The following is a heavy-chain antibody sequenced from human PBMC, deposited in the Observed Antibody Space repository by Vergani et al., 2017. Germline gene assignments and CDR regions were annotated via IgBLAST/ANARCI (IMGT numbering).Heavy chain of an antibody. CDR1: GGSISSGGYY. J-gene: IGHJ6*02. V-gene: IGHV4-31*03. CDR2: IYYSGST. D-gene: IGHD2-21*02. Sequence: QVQLQESGPGLVKPSQTLSLTCTVSGGSISSGGYYWSWIRQHPGKGLEWIGYIYYSGSTYYNPSLKSRVTITVYTSKNQFTLKLSSVTAADTAVYYCARHLAYCGGYCYPYCYGMDVWGQGTTVTVSS. CDR3: ARHLAYCGGYCYPYCYGMDV.